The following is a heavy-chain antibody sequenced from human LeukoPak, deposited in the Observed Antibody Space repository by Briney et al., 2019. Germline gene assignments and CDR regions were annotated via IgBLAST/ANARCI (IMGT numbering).Heavy chain of an antibody. Sequence: SETLSLTCTVPGGSITSSNYYWGWIRQPPGKGLEWIGSIYYSVSTYYNPSLKSRVTIYVDTSKNQFSLKLNSVTAADTAMYYCASGSSSGLLGWFDPWGQGTLVTVSS. CDR1: GGSITSSNYY. D-gene: IGHD6-13*01. J-gene: IGHJ5*02. CDR3: ASGSSSGLLGWFDP. V-gene: IGHV4-39*01. CDR2: IYYSVST.